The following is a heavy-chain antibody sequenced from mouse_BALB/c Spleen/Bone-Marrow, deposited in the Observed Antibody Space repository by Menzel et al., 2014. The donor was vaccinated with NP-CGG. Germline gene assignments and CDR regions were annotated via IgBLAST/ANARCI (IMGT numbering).Heavy chain of an antibody. Sequence: EVQLVESGGGLVQPGGSLKLSCAASGFDFSRYWMSWVRQAPGKGLEWIGEINPDSSTINYTPSLKDKFIISRDNAKDTLYLQMSKVRSEDTALYYCARPPIYYDYAWFAYWGQGTLVTVSA. CDR3: ARPPIYYDYAWFAY. CDR2: INPDSSTI. CDR1: GFDFSRYW. J-gene: IGHJ3*01. V-gene: IGHV4-1*02. D-gene: IGHD2-4*01.